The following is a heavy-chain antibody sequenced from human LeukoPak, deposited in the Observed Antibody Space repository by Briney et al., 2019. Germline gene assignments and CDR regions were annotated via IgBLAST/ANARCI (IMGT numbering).Heavy chain of an antibody. CDR3: ARDSGSYSYYYYMDV. J-gene: IGHJ6*03. V-gene: IGHV3-72*01. CDR2: TRNKVNSYTT. Sequence: GGSLRLSCAASGFTFSDHYMDWVRQAPGKGGEGVGRTRNKVNSYTTEYAASVKDKFTISRDDSTNSLYLQMNSLKTEDTAVYYCARDSGSYSYYYYMDVWGKGTTVTVSS. CDR1: GFTFSDHY. D-gene: IGHD1-26*01.